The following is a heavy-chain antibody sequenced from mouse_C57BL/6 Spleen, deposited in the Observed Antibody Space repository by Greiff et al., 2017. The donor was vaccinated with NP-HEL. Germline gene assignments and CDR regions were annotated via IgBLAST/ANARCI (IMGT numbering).Heavy chain of an antibody. CDR3: ARRWAGDY. CDR2: IYPGDGDT. V-gene: IGHV1-82*01. Sequence: QVQLQQSGPELVKPGASVKISCKASGYAFSSSWMNWVKQRPGKGLEWIGRIYPGDGDTNYNGKFKGKATLTADKSSSTAYMQLSSLTSEDSAVYFCARRWAGDYWGQGTTLTVSS. D-gene: IGHD1-1*02. J-gene: IGHJ2*01. CDR1: GYAFSSSW.